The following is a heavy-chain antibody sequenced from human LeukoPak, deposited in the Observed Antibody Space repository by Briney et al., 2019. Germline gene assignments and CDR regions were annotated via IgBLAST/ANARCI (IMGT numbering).Heavy chain of an antibody. CDR3: ATDSSGYDN. CDR1: GGSFSGYY. CDR2: INHSGST. Sequence: PSETLSLTCAVYGGSFSGYYWSWIRQPPGKGLEWIGEINHSGSTYYNPSLKSRVTISVDTSKNQFSLKLSSVTAADTAVYYCATDSSGYDNWGQGTLVTVSS. J-gene: IGHJ4*02. D-gene: IGHD3-22*01. V-gene: IGHV4-34*01.